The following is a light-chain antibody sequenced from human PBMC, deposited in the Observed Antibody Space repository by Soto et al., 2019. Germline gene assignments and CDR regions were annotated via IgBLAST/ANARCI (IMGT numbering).Light chain of an antibody. V-gene: IGLV2-14*01. CDR2: EVT. CDR1: SSDVGGYNY. J-gene: IGLJ1*01. CDR3: SSYTDTGTP. Sequence: QSALTQPASVSGSPGQSITISCTGTSSDVGGYNYVSWYQQHPGKAPKLMIFEVTNRPSGLSNRFSGSKSGNTASLTISGLQAEDEADYYCSSYTDTGTPFGIGTKLTVL.